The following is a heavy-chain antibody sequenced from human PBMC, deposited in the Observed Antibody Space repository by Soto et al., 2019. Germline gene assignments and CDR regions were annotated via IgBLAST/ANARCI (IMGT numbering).Heavy chain of an antibody. Sequence: SETLSLTCAVSGDSINSRTYYWGWIRQPPGKGLDWIGTIYYTGSAYYNPSLKSRVTISVDPPKNQFSLKLSSVTAADTAVYYCARLPTGDKWNFWYFDYWGQGTPVTVSS. J-gene: IGHJ4*02. V-gene: IGHV4-39*01. D-gene: IGHD1-7*01. CDR2: IYYTGSA. CDR1: GDSINSRTYY. CDR3: ARLPTGDKWNFWYFDY.